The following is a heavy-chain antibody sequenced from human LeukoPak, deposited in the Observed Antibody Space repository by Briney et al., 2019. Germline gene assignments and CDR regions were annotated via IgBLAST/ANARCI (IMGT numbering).Heavy chain of an antibody. V-gene: IGHV3-30*02. Sequence: KSGGSLRLSCAASGFTFSSYGMHWVRQAPGKGLEWVAFIRYDGSNKYYADSVKGRFTISRDNSKNTLYLQMNSLRAEDTAVYYCAKDLERRSWLLLGYWGQGTLVTVSS. J-gene: IGHJ4*02. CDR3: AKDLERRSWLLLGY. CDR1: GFTFSSYG. CDR2: IRYDGSNK. D-gene: IGHD3-22*01.